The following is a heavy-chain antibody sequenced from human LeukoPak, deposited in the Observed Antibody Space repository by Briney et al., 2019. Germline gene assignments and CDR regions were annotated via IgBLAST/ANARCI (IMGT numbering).Heavy chain of an antibody. CDR1: GGSISSSSYY. D-gene: IGHD3-10*01. CDR2: IYYSGST. CDR3: ARKYYGSGSRYFDY. Sequence: SETLSLTCTVSGGSISSSSYYWGWIRQPPGKGLEWIGSIYYSGSTYYNPSLKSRVTISVDTSKNQFALKLSSVTAADTAVYYCARKYYGSGSRYFDYWGQGTLVTVSS. V-gene: IGHV4-39*01. J-gene: IGHJ4*02.